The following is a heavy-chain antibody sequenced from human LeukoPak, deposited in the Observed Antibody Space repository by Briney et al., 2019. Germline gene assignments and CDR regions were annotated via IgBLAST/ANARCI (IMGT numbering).Heavy chain of an antibody. CDR1: GGSISSGSYY. V-gene: IGHV4-61*02. J-gene: IGHJ2*01. Sequence: SQTLSLTCTVSGGSISSGSYYWSWIRQPAGKGLEWIGRIYTSGSTNYNPSLKSRVTISVDTSKNQFSLKLSSVTAADTAVYYCARTDIVVVPAAIRNWYFDLWGRGTLVTVSS. D-gene: IGHD2-2*02. CDR3: ARTDIVVVPAAIRNWYFDL. CDR2: IYTSGST.